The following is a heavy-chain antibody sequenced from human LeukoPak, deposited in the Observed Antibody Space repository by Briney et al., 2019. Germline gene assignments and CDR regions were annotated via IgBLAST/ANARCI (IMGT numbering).Heavy chain of an antibody. CDR1: GFTFSNAW. Sequence: PGGSLRLSCAASGFTFSNAWMSWVRQAPGKGLEWVGRIKSKTDGGTTDYAAPVKGRFTISRGDSKNTLYLQMNSLKTEDTAVYYCTRGVVTATGRGYWGQGTLVTVSS. J-gene: IGHJ4*02. CDR2: IKSKTDGGTT. CDR3: TRGVVTATGRGY. V-gene: IGHV3-15*01. D-gene: IGHD2-21*02.